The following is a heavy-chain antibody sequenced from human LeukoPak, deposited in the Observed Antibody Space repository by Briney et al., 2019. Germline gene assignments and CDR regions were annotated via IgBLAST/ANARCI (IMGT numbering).Heavy chain of an antibody. CDR3: ARTTYGDYFDY. D-gene: IGHD2/OR15-2a*01. CDR1: GGSISSYY. V-gene: IGHV4-59*01. Sequence: SETLSLTCTVSGGSISSYYWSWIRQPPGKGLEWIGYIYYSGSTNYNPSLKSRVTISVDTSKNQFSLKLSSVTAADPAVYYCARTTYGDYFDYWGQGTLVTVSS. J-gene: IGHJ4*02. CDR2: IYYSGST.